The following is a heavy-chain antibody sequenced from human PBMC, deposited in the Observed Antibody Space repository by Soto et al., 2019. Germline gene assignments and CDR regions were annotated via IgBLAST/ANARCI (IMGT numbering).Heavy chain of an antibody. CDR1: GDSVSTNSAT. J-gene: IGHJ5*01. CDR3: ARLIGNSWLDS. CDR2: TYYRSKWYN. V-gene: IGHV6-1*01. D-gene: IGHD2-8*01. Sequence: SQTLSLTCAISGDSVSTNSATWDWIRQSPSRGLEWLGRTYYRSKWYNDYAASVQGRITITPDTSKNQLSLQLNTVTPDDTAVYYCARLIGNSWLDSWGQGTLVTSPQ.